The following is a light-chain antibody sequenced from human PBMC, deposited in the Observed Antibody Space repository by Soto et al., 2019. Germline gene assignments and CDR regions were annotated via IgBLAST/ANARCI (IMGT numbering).Light chain of an antibody. CDR2: GNN. V-gene: IGLV1-40*01. CDR1: SSNIGAGYD. J-gene: IGLJ2*01. Sequence: QPVLTQPPSVSGAPGQRVTISCTGSSSNIGAGYDVHWYQQLPGTAPKLLVYGNNNRPSGVPDRFSGSKSGTSASLANTGPQAEDEAYYYCQSYDSSLSGSLFGGGTKLTVL. CDR3: QSYDSSLSGSL.